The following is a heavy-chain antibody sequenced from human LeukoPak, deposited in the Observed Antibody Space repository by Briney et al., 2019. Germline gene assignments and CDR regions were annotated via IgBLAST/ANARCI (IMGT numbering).Heavy chain of an antibody. V-gene: IGHV3-74*01. CDR2: VKYDGSTT. CDR3: ARDLDWFLFDY. D-gene: IGHD3-9*01. Sequence: PGGSLRLSCAASGFTFIAYCMHWARHAPGKGLVWVSRVKYDGSTTTYADSVKGRFTISRDNAKNILYLQMNSLRVEDTAVYYCARDLDWFLFDYWGQGTLVTVSS. J-gene: IGHJ4*02. CDR1: GFTFIAYC.